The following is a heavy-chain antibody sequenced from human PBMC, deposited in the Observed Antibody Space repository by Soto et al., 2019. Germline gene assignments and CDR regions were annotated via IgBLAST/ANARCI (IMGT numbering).Heavy chain of an antibody. J-gene: IGHJ6*03. Sequence: SGPTLVNPTQTLTLTGTFSGFSLSTSGVGVGWIRQPPGKALEWLALIYWDDDKRYSPSLKSRLTITKDTSKNQVVLTMTNMDPVDTATYYCAHSGAPGYGSGSYYHRYYYYYYMDVWGKGTTVTVSS. CDR3: AHSGAPGYGSGSYYHRYYYYYYMDV. V-gene: IGHV2-5*02. D-gene: IGHD3-10*01. CDR1: GFSLSTSGVG. CDR2: IYWDDDK.